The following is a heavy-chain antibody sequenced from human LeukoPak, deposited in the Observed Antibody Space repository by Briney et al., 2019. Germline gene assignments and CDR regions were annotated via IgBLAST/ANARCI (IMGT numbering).Heavy chain of an antibody. V-gene: IGHV3-73*01. J-gene: IGHJ4*02. CDR1: GLTFSGSA. D-gene: IGHD4-17*01. CDR2: IRSKANSYAT. Sequence: GGSLRLSCAASGLTFSGSAMHWVRQASGKGLEWVGRIRSKANSYATAYAASVKGRFTISRDDSKNTAYLQMNSLKTEDTAVYYCTRRGLATGDYWGQGTLVTVSS. CDR3: TRRGLATGDY.